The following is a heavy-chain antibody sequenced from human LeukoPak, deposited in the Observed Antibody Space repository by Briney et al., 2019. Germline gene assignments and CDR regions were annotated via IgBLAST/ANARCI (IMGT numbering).Heavy chain of an antibody. D-gene: IGHD3-22*01. CDR3: ARGKYDSSGYPLLGFDY. CDR1: GFTFSSYG. V-gene: IGHV3-23*01. J-gene: IGHJ4*02. Sequence: PGGSLRLSCAASGFTFSSYGMSWVRQAPGKGLEWVSAISGSGGSTYYADSVKGRFTISRDNAKKSLYLQMNSLRAEDTAVYYCARGKYDSSGYPLLGFDYWGQGTLVTVSS. CDR2: ISGSGGST.